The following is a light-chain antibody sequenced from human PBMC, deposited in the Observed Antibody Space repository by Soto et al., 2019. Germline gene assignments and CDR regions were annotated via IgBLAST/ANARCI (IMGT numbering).Light chain of an antibody. J-gene: IGKJ1*01. CDR3: QQYNSYCT. Sequence: DIQMTQSPSTLSASVGDRVTITCRASQSISNWLAWYQQKPGKAPKLLIYKASSLESGVPSRFSGSGSGTEFTLTISSLQPDDFATYYCQQYNSYCTFGQGTKVEIK. CDR2: KAS. CDR1: QSISNW. V-gene: IGKV1-5*03.